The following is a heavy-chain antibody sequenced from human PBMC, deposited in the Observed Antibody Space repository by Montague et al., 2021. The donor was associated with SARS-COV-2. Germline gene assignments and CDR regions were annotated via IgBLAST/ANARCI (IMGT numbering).Heavy chain of an antibody. CDR2: INHSGSA. CDR3: ARLGEGVVPAPILGVGPYYSYFYMDV. Sequence: SETLSLTCAVYGGSFSGYYWNWIRQPPGKGLEWIGEINHSGSANYNPSLKRRVTISVDTSKNQFSLKLNSVTAADTAVYYCARLGEGVVPAPILGVGPYYSYFYMDVGGKGATVTVSS. J-gene: IGHJ6*03. D-gene: IGHD2-2*02. V-gene: IGHV4-34*01. CDR1: GGSFSGYY.